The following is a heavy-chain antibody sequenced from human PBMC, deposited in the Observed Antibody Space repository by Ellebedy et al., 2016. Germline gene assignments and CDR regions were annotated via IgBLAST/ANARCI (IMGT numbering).Heavy chain of an antibody. J-gene: IGHJ4*02. D-gene: IGHD6-13*01. Sequence: SETLSLXCTVSGGSVSSISHYWGWIRQPPGKGLEWIGSIYYSGSTYYNPSLKSRDTISVDTSKNQFSLKLSSVTAADTAVYYCARHGRAAVGNIDYWGQGTLVTVSS. CDR1: GGSVSSISHY. V-gene: IGHV4-39*01. CDR2: IYYSGST. CDR3: ARHGRAAVGNIDY.